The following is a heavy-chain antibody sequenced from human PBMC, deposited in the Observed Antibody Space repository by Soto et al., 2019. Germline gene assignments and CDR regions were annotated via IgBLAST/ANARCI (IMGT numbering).Heavy chain of an antibody. V-gene: IGHV4-59*01. CDR1: GGSISSRY. D-gene: IGHD6-19*01. Sequence: QVQLQESGPGLVKPSETMSLTCTASGGSISSRYWNWIRQPPGKGLEWIGHIYNGESTNYNPSLQSQVTISVDTSKNQFSLKLGSVTAADTAVYYCAQTHGWPGFDYWGQGILVTVSS. CDR3: AQTHGWPGFDY. J-gene: IGHJ4*02. CDR2: IYNGEST.